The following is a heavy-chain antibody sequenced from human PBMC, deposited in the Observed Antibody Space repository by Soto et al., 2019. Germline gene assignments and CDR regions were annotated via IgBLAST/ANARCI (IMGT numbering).Heavy chain of an antibody. J-gene: IGHJ3*02. D-gene: IGHD2-21*02. CDR3: ARRVVTAIFGVEGDAFDI. CDR2: IIPIFGTA. V-gene: IGHV1-69*13. CDR1: GGTFSSYA. Sequence: SVKVSCKASGGTFSSYAISWVRQAPGQGLEWMGGIIPIFGTANYAQRFQGRVTITADESTSTAYMELSSLRSEDTAVYYCARRVVTAIFGVEGDAFDIWGQGTMVTVSS.